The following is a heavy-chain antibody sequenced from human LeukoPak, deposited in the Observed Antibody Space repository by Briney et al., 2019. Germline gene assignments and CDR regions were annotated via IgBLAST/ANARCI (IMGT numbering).Heavy chain of an antibody. D-gene: IGHD2-2*01. Sequence: GGSLRLSCAASGFTFSSYEMNGVRQAPGKGLEWVSYISSSGSTIYYADSVKGRFTISRDNAKNSLYLQMNSLRAEDTAVYYCAGYGVVPAAHYYYYGMDVWGKGTTVTVSA. CDR1: GFTFSSYE. V-gene: IGHV3-48*03. CDR2: ISSSGSTI. J-gene: IGHJ6*04. CDR3: AGYGVVPAAHYYYYGMDV.